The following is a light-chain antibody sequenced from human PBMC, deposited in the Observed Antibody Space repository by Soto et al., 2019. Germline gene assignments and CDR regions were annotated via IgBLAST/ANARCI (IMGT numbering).Light chain of an antibody. V-gene: IGLV2-8*01. CDR1: SSDVGAYNY. Sequence: QSVLTQPPSASGSPGQSVTISCTGTSSDVGAYNYVSWYQQHPGKAPKVMIYEVSKRPSGVPDRFSGSKSGNTASLTVSGLQAEDEADYYCSSFAGSNNLGVFGGGTKLTVL. CDR2: EVS. J-gene: IGLJ2*01. CDR3: SSFAGSNNLGV.